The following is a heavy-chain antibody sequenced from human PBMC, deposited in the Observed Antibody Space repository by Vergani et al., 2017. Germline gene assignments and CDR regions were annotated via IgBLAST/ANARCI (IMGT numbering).Heavy chain of an antibody. Sequence: QLQLQESGPGLVKPSATLSLTCSVSGASIRSSNYYWGWIRQPPGKGLEWIASIYYSGSTYYNSSLKSRVTISVDTSKNQFSLKLSSVTAADTVVYFCARHSTVEWLVKLGWIDPWGQGILVTVSS. J-gene: IGHJ5*02. CDR3: ARHSTVEWLVKLGWIDP. CDR2: IYYSGST. D-gene: IGHD6-19*01. V-gene: IGHV4-39*01. CDR1: GASIRSSNYY.